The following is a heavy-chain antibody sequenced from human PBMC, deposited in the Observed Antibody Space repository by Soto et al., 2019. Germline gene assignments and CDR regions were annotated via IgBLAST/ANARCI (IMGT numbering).Heavy chain of an antibody. Sequence: QVQLVQSGAEVKKPGSSVKVSCKASGGTFSSYAISWVRQAPGQGLEWMGGIIPIFGTANYAQKFQGRVTITADESKSTAYMELSSLRSEDTAVYYCASPNRGFGELPPSPPPYYCGMDVWGQGTTVTVSS. CDR1: GGTFSSYA. CDR2: IIPIFGTA. V-gene: IGHV1-69*01. CDR3: ASPNRGFGELPPSPPPYYCGMDV. D-gene: IGHD3-10*01. J-gene: IGHJ6*02.